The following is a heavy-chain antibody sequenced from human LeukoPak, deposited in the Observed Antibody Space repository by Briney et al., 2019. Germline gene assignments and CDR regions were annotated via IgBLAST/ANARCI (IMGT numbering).Heavy chain of an antibody. D-gene: IGHD3-10*01. CDR1: GFTFSSYA. J-gene: IGHJ4*02. Sequence: GGSLRLSCAASGFTFSSYAMHWVRQAPGKGLEYVSAISSNGGSTYYANSVKGRFTISRDNSKNTLYLQMGSLRAEDMAVYYCARGGWYYGSGSYSNFDYWGQGTLVTVSS. V-gene: IGHV3-64*01. CDR3: ARGGWYYGSGSYSNFDY. CDR2: ISSNGGST.